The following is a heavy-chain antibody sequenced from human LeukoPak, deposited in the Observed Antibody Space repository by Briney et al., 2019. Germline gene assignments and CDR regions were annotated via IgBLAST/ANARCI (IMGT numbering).Heavy chain of an antibody. D-gene: IGHD5-18*01. CDR1: GFTFGSYS. CDR3: ARMDTAMVYGIDY. Sequence: GGSLRLSCAASGFTFGSYSMNWVRQAPGKGLEWVSYISSSSSTIHYADSVKGRFTISRDNAKNSLYLQMNSLRAEDTAVYYCARMDTAMVYGIDYWGQGTLVTVSS. V-gene: IGHV3-48*04. J-gene: IGHJ4*02. CDR2: ISSSSSTI.